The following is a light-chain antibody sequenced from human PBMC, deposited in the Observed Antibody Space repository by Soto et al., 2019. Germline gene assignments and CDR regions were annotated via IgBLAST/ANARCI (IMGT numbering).Light chain of an antibody. CDR2: DVT. CDR3: CSYAGGYIYL. CDR1: SSDVGGYNY. Sequence: QSALTQPRSVSGSPGQSVTISCTGTSSDVGGYNYVSWYQQHPGKAPKLMIYDVTKWPSGVPERFSGSKSGNTASLTISGLQAEDEADYFCCSYAGGYIYLFGTGTKVTVL. J-gene: IGLJ1*01. V-gene: IGLV2-11*01.